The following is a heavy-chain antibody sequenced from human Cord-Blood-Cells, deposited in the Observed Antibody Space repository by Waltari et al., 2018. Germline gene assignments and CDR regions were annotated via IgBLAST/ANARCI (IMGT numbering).Heavy chain of an antibody. V-gene: IGHV1-18*01. CDR1: GYTFTSYG. CDR3: ARSTYCSSTSCYKGGNWFDP. J-gene: IGHJ5*02. Sequence: QVQLVQSGAEVKKPGASVKVSCKASGYTFTSYGISWVRQAPGQGLEWMGWISAYNGTTNYAQKLQGRVTMTTGTSTSTAYMELRSLRSDDTAVYYWARSTYCSSTSCYKGGNWFDPWGQGTLVTVSS. D-gene: IGHD2-2*02. CDR2: ISAYNGTT.